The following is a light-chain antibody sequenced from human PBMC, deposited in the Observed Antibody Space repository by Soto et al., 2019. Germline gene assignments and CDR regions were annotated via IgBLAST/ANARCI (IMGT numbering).Light chain of an antibody. CDR1: QDIRRD. Sequence: AIQMTQSPSSLSASVGDRVTITCRASQDIRRDLAWYQQKPGEAPKLLIYVASSLQSGVPPRFSGSGSGTDFTLTISSLQPEDFATYYCLQDYNYPWTFGQGTKVEIK. J-gene: IGKJ1*01. CDR2: VAS. CDR3: LQDYNYPWT. V-gene: IGKV1-6*01.